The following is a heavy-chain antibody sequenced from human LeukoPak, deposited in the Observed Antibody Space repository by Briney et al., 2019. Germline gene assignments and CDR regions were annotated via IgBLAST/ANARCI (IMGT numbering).Heavy chain of an antibody. CDR3: AKDFALLSSGWHVFDY. Sequence: PGGSLRLSCAASGFTFDDYAMHWVRQAPGKGLEWVSGISWNSGSIGYADSVKGRFTISRDNAKNPLYLQMNSLRPEDTAFYYCAKDFALLSSGWHVFDYWGQGILVTVSS. CDR2: ISWNSGSI. V-gene: IGHV3-9*01. J-gene: IGHJ4*02. CDR1: GFTFDDYA. D-gene: IGHD6-19*01.